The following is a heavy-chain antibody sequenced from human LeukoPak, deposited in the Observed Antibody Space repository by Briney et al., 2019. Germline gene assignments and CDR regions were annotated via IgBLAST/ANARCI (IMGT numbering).Heavy chain of an antibody. D-gene: IGHD6-19*01. V-gene: IGHV3-23*01. CDR3: AKDPPDIAVAGYFDY. J-gene: IGHJ4*02. Sequence: PTGGSLRLSCAASGFTFSTYAMSWARQAPGKGLEWVSTISGSGGSTYYADSVKGRFTISRDNSKNTLYLQMNSLRAEDTALYYCAKDPPDIAVAGYFDYWGQGTLVTVSS. CDR1: GFTFSTYA. CDR2: ISGSGGST.